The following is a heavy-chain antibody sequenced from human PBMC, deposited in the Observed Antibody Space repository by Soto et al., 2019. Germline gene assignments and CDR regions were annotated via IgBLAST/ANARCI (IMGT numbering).Heavy chain of an antibody. J-gene: IGHJ4*02. V-gene: IGHV1-18*01. CDR2: INAYIGDT. CDR1: GYTFTHYG. Sequence: QVQLVQSGAEVKKPGASVKVSCKASGYTFTHYGITWVRQAPGQGLEWTGWINAYIGDTKSAQKYQGRVTVTIDTSTSTAYVELRSLRSDDTAVYYCARGDGDTLDYWGQGTLVRVSA. CDR3: ARGDGDTLDY. D-gene: IGHD2-21*02.